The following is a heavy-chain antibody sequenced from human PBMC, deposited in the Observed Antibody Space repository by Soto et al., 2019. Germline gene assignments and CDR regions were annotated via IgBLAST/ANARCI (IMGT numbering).Heavy chain of an antibody. V-gene: IGHV3-23*01. CDR1: GFTFSSYA. J-gene: IGHJ4*02. CDR2: ISGSGGST. Sequence: EVQLLESGGGLVQPGGSLRLSCAASGFTFSSYAMSWVRQAPGKGLEWVSAISGSGGSTYYADSVKGRFTISRDNSKNTLYLQMNSLRAEDTAVYYCAKEGSPRGLLVAYFDYWGQGTLVTVSS. D-gene: IGHD1-26*01. CDR3: AKEGSPRGLLVAYFDY.